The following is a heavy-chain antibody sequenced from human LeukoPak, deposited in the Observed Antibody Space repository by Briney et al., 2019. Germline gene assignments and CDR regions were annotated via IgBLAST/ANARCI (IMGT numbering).Heavy chain of an antibody. CDR3: AREVWSYPNTQTPVYYMDV. CDR1: GFTFSSYS. J-gene: IGHJ6*03. V-gene: IGHV3-21*01. CDR2: ISSSSSYI. Sequence: GGSLRLSCAASGFTFSSYSMNWVRQAPGKGLEWVSSISSSSSYIYYADSVKGRFTISRDNAKNSLYLQMNSLRAEDTAVYYCAREVWSYPNTQTPVYYMDVWGKGTTVTVSS. D-gene: IGHD1-26*01.